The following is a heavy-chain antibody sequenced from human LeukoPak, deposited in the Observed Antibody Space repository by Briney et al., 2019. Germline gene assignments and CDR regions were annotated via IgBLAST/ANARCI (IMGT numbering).Heavy chain of an antibody. V-gene: IGHV1-2*02. D-gene: IGHD6-19*01. Sequence: ASVKVSCKASGYTFTAYYIHWLRQAPGQGPEWMGWIKPDSGSSHYAQKFQGRVTMTRETSSNSAYMDLTSLKSDDTALYYCARARVPIAVAGLYYFDYWGQGALVTVSS. CDR2: IKPDSGSS. CDR3: ARARVPIAVAGLYYFDY. CDR1: GYTFTAYY. J-gene: IGHJ4*02.